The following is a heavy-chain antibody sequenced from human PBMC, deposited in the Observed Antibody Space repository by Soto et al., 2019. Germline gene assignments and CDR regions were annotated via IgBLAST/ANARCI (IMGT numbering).Heavy chain of an antibody. J-gene: IGHJ6*02. D-gene: IGHD2-8*02. CDR2: ISSGGSTI. V-gene: IGHV3-48*03. CDR3: ARDSGLDRRGVYYYDMDV. CDR1: GFTFSSCE. Sequence: GRSLRLSCVASGFTFSSCEMNWVRQAPGRGLEWVSYISSGGSTIYYADSVKGRFTISRDNAKNSLYLQMNSLRAEDTAVYYCARDSGLDRRGVYYYDMDVWGQGTTVTVSS.